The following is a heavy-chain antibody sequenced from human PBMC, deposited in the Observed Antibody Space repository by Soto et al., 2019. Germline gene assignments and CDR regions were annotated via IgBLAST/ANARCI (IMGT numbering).Heavy chain of an antibody. CDR1: GFSFSDYY. CDR2: ISSSGSTI. V-gene: IGHV3-11*04. CDR3: ARDPKTSGGQHWAFNYFDS. J-gene: IGHJ4*02. Sequence: PGGSLELASAASGFSFSDYYVIWIRQAPGEWLEWVSYISSSGSTIYYADSVKGRFTISRDNAKNSLYLQVDSLRPEDAAVYYCARDPKTSGGQHWAFNYFDSWGQGTLVTVSS. D-gene: IGHD7-27*01.